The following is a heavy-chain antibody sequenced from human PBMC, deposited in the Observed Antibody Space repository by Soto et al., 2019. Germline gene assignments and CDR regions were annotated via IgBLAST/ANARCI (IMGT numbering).Heavy chain of an antibody. V-gene: IGHV4-30-4*01. CDR3: ARFDSSGGRGLDY. Sequence: QVQLQESGPGLVKPSQTLSLTCTVSGASISSGDYYWSWIRQPPGKGLEWIGYIYYSGSTYYNPSLKSRVTISVDTSKNQFSLKLSSVTAADTAVFYCARFDSSGGRGLDYWGQGTLVTVSS. CDR1: GASISSGDYY. J-gene: IGHJ4*02. D-gene: IGHD2-15*01. CDR2: IYYSGST.